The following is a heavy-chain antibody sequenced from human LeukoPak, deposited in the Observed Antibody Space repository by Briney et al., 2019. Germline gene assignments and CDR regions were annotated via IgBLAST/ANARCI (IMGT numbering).Heavy chain of an antibody. CDR1: GGSISSYY. V-gene: IGHV4-59*08. D-gene: IGHD4-17*01. J-gene: IGHJ5*02. CDR3: ARLVGDYEGPWWFDP. CDR2: IYYSGST. Sequence: SETLSLTCTVSGGSISSYYWSWIRQPPGKGLEWIGYIYYSGSTNYNPSLKSRVTKSVDTSKNQFSLKLSSVTAADTAVYYCARLVGDYEGPWWFDPWGKGTLVTVSS.